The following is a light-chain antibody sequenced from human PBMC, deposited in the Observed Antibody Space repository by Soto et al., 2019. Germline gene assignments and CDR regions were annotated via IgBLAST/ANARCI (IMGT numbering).Light chain of an antibody. CDR2: EGS. J-gene: IGLJ2*01. CDR1: SSDVGSYNL. Sequence: QSALTQPASVSGSPGQSISISCTGTSSDVGSYNLVSWYQQHPGKAPKLMIYEGSKRPSGVSNRFSCSKSGNTASLTISGLQAEDEADYYCCSYAGSSTEVFGGGTKLTVL. V-gene: IGLV2-23*01. CDR3: CSYAGSSTEV.